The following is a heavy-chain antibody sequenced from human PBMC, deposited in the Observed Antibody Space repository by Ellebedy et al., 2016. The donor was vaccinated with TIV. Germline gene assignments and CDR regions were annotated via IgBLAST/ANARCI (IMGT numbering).Heavy chain of an antibody. CDR1: GFTFSSYW. CDR2: IKQDGREK. D-gene: IGHD6-19*01. Sequence: PGGSLRLSCAASGFTFSSYWMSWVRQAPGKGLEWVANIKQDGREKYYVDSVKGRFTISRDNAKNSLYLQMNSLRAEDTAVYYCARDSSGWSNYNWFDPWGQGTLVTVSS. CDR3: ARDSSGWSNYNWFDP. V-gene: IGHV3-7*01. J-gene: IGHJ5*02.